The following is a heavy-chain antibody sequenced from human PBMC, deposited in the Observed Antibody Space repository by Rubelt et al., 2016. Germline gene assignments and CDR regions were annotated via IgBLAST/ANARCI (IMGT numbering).Heavy chain of an antibody. CDR2: ISAYNGNT. Sequence: QVQLVQSGAEVKKPGASVKVSCKASGYTFTSYGISWVRQAPGQGLEWMGWISAYNGNTNYAQKLQGMATRTPDTPTSTAYMGLRGLRSEDTAVYYCARDRGGYYLDYWGQGTLVTVSS. J-gene: IGHJ4*02. CDR3: ARDRGGYYLDY. CDR1: GYTFTSYG. V-gene: IGHV1-18*01. D-gene: IGHD2-15*01.